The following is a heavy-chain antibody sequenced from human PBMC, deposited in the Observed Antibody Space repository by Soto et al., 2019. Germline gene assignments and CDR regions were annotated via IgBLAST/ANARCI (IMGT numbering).Heavy chain of an antibody. CDR1: GGSISSYY. Sequence: PSETLSLTCTVSGGSISSYYWSWIRQPPGKGLEWIGYIYYSGSTNYNPSLKSRVTISVDTSKNHFSLKLSSVTAADTAVYYCARGRAVVAATRRYFFDYWGQGTLVTVS. CDR3: ARGRAVVAATRRYFFDY. CDR2: IYYSGST. D-gene: IGHD2-15*01. J-gene: IGHJ4*02. V-gene: IGHV4-59*01.